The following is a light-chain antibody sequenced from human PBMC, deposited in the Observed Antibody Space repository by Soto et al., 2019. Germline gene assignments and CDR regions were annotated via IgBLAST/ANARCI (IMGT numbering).Light chain of an antibody. Sequence: EIVITHSPATLSVSPGERATLSCRASQSVSSNLAWYQQKPGQAPRLLIYGASTRATGIPARFSGSGSGTEFTLTISSLQSEDFAVYYCQQRSSWPITFGQGTRLEIK. CDR3: QQRSSWPIT. CDR1: QSVSSN. J-gene: IGKJ5*01. CDR2: GAS. V-gene: IGKV3-15*01.